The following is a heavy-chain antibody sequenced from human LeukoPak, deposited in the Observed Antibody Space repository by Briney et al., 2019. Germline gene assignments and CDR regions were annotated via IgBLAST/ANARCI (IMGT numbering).Heavy chain of an antibody. D-gene: IGHD3-16*01. CDR3: ARQRRLELPDY. CDR1: GGSISSSTYY. Sequence: PSETLSLTCTVSGGSISSSTYYWGWIRQPPGKGLEWIGSISYSGNIYYNPSLKSRVTISVDTSKNQFSLKLNSVTAADTAVYCCARQRRLELPDYWGQGTLVTVSS. V-gene: IGHV4-39*01. J-gene: IGHJ4*02. CDR2: ISYSGNI.